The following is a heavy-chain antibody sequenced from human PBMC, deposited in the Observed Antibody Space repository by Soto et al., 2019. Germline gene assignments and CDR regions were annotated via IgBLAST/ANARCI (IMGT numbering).Heavy chain of an antibody. CDR2: ISGSGRTT. J-gene: IGHJ6*03. Sequence: EVQLLESGGGLVQPGGSLRLSCAASGFTFGTYAMKWLRQAPGRGLECVSFISGSGRTTYYADSVKGRVTVSRDNSKNTMYLQMNSLRAEDTALYYCAKFRGPSYSDYYMDVWGKGTTVTVSS. CDR1: GFTFGTYA. D-gene: IGHD3-16*01. CDR3: AKFRGPSYSDYYMDV. V-gene: IGHV3-23*01.